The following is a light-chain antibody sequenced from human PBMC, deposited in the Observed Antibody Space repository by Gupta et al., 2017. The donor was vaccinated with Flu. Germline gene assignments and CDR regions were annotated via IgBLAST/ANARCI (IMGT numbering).Light chain of an antibody. CDR1: QNIGSH. J-gene: IGKJ1*01. CDR3: QQYHIWWT. V-gene: IGKV1-5*03. Sequence: FSSTLSASIGDRVTINCRASQNIGSHLAWYQQKPGKAPKLLIYRASILESGVPSRFSGSGSGTEFTLSISSLQPDDLGSYYCQQYHIWWTFGQGTKVEIK. CDR2: RAS.